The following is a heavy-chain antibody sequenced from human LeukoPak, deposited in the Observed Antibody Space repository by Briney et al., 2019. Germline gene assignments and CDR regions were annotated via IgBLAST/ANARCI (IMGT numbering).Heavy chain of an antibody. D-gene: IGHD3-9*01. CDR3: ARGRRYDILTGYYFGY. CDR2: IYYSGST. J-gene: IGHJ4*02. CDR1: GGSISSYY. Sequence: PSETLSLTCTVSGGSISSYYWSWIRQPPGKGLEWIGYIYYSGSTNYNPSLKSRVTISVDTSKNQFSLKLSSVTAADTAVYYCARGRRYDILTGYYFGYWGQGTLVTVSS. V-gene: IGHV4-59*01.